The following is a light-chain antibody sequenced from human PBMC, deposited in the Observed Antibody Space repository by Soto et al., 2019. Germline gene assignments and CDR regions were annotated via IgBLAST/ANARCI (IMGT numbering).Light chain of an antibody. Sequence: DIQMTQSPSTLSASIGDRVTITCRASQNINNWIAWYQQKPGKAPKFLIYGASTLESGVPSRFSGSGFGTEFSLTISSLQPDDFGSYYCQHMRTFGQGTK. CDR1: QNINNW. J-gene: IGKJ1*01. CDR2: GAS. CDR3: QHMRT. V-gene: IGKV1-5*01.